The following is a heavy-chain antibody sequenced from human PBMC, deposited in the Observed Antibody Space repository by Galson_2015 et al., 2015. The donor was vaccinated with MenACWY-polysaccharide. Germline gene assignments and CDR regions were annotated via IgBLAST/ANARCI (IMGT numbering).Heavy chain of an antibody. J-gene: IGHJ4*02. CDR2: ISGSGGST. CDR3: AKLESAHTLDYYDDVRFDY. D-gene: IGHD3-22*01. Sequence: SLRLSCAASGFTFSSYAMSWVRQAPGKGLEWVSAISGSGGSTYYADSVKGRFTISRDNSKNTLYLQMNSLRAEDTAVYYCAKLESAHTLDYYDDVRFDYWGQGTLVTVSS. CDR1: GFTFSSYA. V-gene: IGHV3-23*01.